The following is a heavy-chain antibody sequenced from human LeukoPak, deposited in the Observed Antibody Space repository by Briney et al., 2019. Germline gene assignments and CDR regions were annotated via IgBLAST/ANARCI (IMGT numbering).Heavy chain of an antibody. D-gene: IGHD4-17*01. CDR2: ISYIGST. Sequence: SETLSLTCAFSTDSFSSHYWTWIRQPPGKGLEWIGYISYIGSTNYNPSLKSRVTISIDTSKNQFSLKLSSVTAADTAVYYCARDLVTVTKGFDIWGQGTMVSVSS. CDR1: TDSFSSHY. J-gene: IGHJ3*02. CDR3: ARDLVTVTKGFDI. V-gene: IGHV4-59*11.